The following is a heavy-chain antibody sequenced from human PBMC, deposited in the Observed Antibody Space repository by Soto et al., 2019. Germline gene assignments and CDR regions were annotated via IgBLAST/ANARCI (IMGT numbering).Heavy chain of an antibody. D-gene: IGHD3-16*01. CDR3: ASNTRYDPPDY. V-gene: IGHV3-23*01. Sequence: EVQLLESGGGLVQPGGSLRLSCAASGFTFSSYAMSWVRQAPGKGLAWVSGISVSGGSTYYADSVKGRFTISRDKSKNTLYLQMNSLRAEDTAVYYCASNTRYDPPDYWGQGTLVAFSS. CDR2: ISVSGGST. CDR1: GFTFSSYA. J-gene: IGHJ4*02.